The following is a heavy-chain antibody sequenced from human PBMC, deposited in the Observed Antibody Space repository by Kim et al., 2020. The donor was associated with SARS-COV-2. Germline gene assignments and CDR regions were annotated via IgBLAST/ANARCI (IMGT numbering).Heavy chain of an antibody. J-gene: IGHJ3*02. CDR3: TRGPTVAGDDDAFDM. V-gene: IGHV3-30*01. D-gene: IGHD4-17*01. CDR1: GFTFDNYA. CDR2: ISYDGSNK. Sequence: GGSLRLSCAASGFTFDNYAMHWVRQAPGKGLEWVASISYDGSNKFYADSVKGRFTISRDNSRNTLYLQMNSLRAEDTTVYYCTRGPTVAGDDDAFDMWGQGTTVTVSS.